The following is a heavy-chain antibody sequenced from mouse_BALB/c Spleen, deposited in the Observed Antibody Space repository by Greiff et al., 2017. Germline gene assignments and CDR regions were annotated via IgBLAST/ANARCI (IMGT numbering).Heavy chain of an antibody. CDR3: AREGGLRRYFDY. V-gene: IGHV5-4*02. CDR1: GFTFSDYY. Sequence: EVKLVESGGGLVKPGGSLKLSCAASGFTFSDYYMYWVRQTPEKRLEWVATISDGGSYTYYPDSVKGRFTISRDNAKNNLYLQMSSLKSEDTAMYYCAREGGLRRYFDYWGQGTTRTVSS. J-gene: IGHJ2*01. CDR2: ISDGGSYT.